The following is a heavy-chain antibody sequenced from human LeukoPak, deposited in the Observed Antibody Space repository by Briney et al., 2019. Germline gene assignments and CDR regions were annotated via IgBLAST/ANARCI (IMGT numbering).Heavy chain of an antibody. Sequence: SETLSLTCAVYGGSFSGYYWSWIHQPPGKGLEWIGEINHSGSTNYNPSLKSRVTISVDTSKNQFSLKLSSVTAADTAVYYCARGIGQWLAVFYYFDYLGQGTLVSVSS. CDR2: INHSGST. CDR1: GGSFSGYY. D-gene: IGHD6-19*01. J-gene: IGHJ4*02. CDR3: ARGIGQWLAVFYYFDY. V-gene: IGHV4-34*01.